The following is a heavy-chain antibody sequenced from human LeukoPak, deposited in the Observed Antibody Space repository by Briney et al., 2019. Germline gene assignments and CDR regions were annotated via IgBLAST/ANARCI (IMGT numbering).Heavy chain of an antibody. V-gene: IGHV1-18*01. D-gene: IGHD2-15*01. CDR3: ARDRKSGGSSSTAFDI. CDR2: ISAYNGNT. Sequence: ASVQVSFKASGYTFTSYGISWVRQAPGQGLEWMGWISAYNGNTNYAQKLQGRVTMTTDTSTSTAYMELRSLRSDDTAVYYCARDRKSGGSSSTAFDIWGQGTMVTVSS. J-gene: IGHJ3*02. CDR1: GYTFTSYG.